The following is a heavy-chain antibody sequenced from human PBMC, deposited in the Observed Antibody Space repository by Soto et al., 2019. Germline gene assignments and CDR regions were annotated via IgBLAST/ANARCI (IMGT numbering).Heavy chain of an antibody. V-gene: IGHV1-8*01. CDR2: MNPNSGNT. J-gene: IGHJ6*03. CDR1: GYTFTSYD. D-gene: IGHD3-9*01. Sequence: GASVKVSCKSSGYTFTSYDINCVRQATGQGLEWMGWMNPNSGNTGYAQKFQGRVTMTRNTSISTAYMELSSLRSEDTAVYYCAVARVFTYYDILTGYYRENYMDVWGKGTTVTVSS. CDR3: AVARVFTYYDILTGYYRENYMDV.